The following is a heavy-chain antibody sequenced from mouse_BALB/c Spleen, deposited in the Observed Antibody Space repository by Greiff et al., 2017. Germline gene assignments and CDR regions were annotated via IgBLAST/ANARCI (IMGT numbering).Heavy chain of an antibody. CDR2: IFPGSGNT. J-gene: IGHJ3*01. Sequence: VQLQQSGPELVKPGASVKISCKASGYSFTSYYIHWVKQRPGQGLEWIGWIFPGSGNTKYNEKFKGKATLTADTSSNTAYLQLSSLTSEDTAVYYCARGPNWDGFAYWGQGTLVTVSA. CDR3: ARGPNWDGFAY. D-gene: IGHD4-1*01. V-gene: IGHV1-66*01. CDR1: GYSFTSYY.